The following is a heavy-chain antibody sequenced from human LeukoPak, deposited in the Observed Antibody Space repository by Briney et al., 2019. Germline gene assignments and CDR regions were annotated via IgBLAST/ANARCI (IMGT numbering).Heavy chain of an antibody. V-gene: IGHV3-30*03. CDR3: ARGGGMRSWYDFDY. CDR2: ISYDGSNK. CDR1: GFTFSSYG. Sequence: PGGSLRLSCAASGFTFSSYGMHWVRQAPGKGLEWVALISYDGSNKYYADSVKGRFTISRDNDKNSVHLQMNSLRAEDTAVYYCARGGGMRSWYDFDYWGQGTLVTVSS. J-gene: IGHJ4*02. D-gene: IGHD6-13*01.